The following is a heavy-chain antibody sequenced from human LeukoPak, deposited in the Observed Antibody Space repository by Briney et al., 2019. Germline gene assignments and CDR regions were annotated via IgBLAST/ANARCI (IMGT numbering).Heavy chain of an antibody. CDR2: ISSSSSYI. J-gene: IGHJ2*01. V-gene: IGHV3-21*01. Sequence: TGGSLRLSCAASGFTFSDYSMNWVRQAPGKGLEWVSSISSSSSYIYHADSMKGRFTISRDNAKNSLYLQMNSLRGEDTAVYYCARGYDWYFDLWGRGTLVTVSS. CDR1: GFTFSDYS. D-gene: IGHD1-14*01. CDR3: ARGYDWYFDL.